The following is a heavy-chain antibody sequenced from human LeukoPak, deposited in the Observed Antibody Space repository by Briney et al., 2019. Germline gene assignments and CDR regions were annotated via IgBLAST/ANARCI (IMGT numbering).Heavy chain of an antibody. D-gene: IGHD3-3*01. CDR3: ASHTLAWERHDALSFWS. CDR1: GGSISSGSYY. CDR2: IYTSGST. J-gene: IGHJ4*02. V-gene: IGHV4-61*02. Sequence: SQTLSLTCTVSGGSISSGSYYWSWLRQPAGKGLEWIGRIYTSGSTNYNPSLKSRVTISVDTSKNQFSLKLSSVTAADTAVYYCASHTLAWERHDALSFWSWGQETLVTVSS.